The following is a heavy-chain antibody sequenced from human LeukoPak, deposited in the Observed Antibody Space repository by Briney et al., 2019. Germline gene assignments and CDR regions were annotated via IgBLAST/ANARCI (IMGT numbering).Heavy chain of an antibody. V-gene: IGHV4-34*01. CDR2: INHSGST. J-gene: IGHJ1*01. CDR3: ARGGPVAGTIGYFQH. D-gene: IGHD6-19*01. CDR1: GGSFSGYY. Sequence: SETLSLTCAVYGGSFSGYYWSWIRQPPGKGLEWIGEINHSGSTNYNPSLKSQVTISVDTSKNQFSLKLSSVTAADTAVYYCARGGPVAGTIGYFQHWGQGTLVTVSS.